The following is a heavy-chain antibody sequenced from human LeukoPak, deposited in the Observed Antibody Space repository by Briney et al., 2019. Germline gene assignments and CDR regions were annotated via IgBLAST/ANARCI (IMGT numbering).Heavy chain of an antibody. J-gene: IGHJ6*03. CDR2: IYTSGST. V-gene: IGHV4-61*02. CDR1: RGSFSSRPYY. D-gene: IGHD5-18*01. Sequence: PSQTLSLTCTVSRGSFSSRPYYWSWIRQHAGKGLEWIGRIYTSGSTNYNPSLKSRVTISVDTSKNQFSLKLSSVTAADTAVYYCAREGYSYGNYGYYYYYMDVWGKGTTVTISS. CDR3: AREGYSYGNYGYYYYYMDV.